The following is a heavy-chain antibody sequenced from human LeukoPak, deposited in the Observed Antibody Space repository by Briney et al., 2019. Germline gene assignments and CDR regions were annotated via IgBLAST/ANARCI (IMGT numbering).Heavy chain of an antibody. J-gene: IGHJ4*02. D-gene: IGHD3-16*01. CDR2: INPNSGAT. Sequence: ASVKVSCKASGYTFTSYYMHWVRQAAGQGLEWMAWINPNSGATNYAQRFQGRVTVTRDTSISTAYMELSSLESDDTAMYYCVRDLMTTQTWDFDYWGQGTLVSVSS. CDR1: GYTFTSYY. V-gene: IGHV1-2*02. CDR3: VRDLMTTQTWDFDY.